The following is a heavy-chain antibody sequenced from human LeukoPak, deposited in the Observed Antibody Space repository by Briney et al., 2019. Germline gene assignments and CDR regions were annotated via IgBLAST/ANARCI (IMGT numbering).Heavy chain of an antibody. CDR3: ARVYSYGYYFDY. V-gene: IGHV4-38-2*02. CDR2: IYHSGST. Sequence: SETLSLPCTVSGYSISSGYYWGWIRQPPGKGLEWIGSIYHSGSTNYNPSLKSRATLSVHTSKNQYSLKLSSVTAADTAVYYCARVYSYGYYFDYWGQGTLVTVSS. D-gene: IGHD5-18*01. J-gene: IGHJ4*02. CDR1: GYSISSGYY.